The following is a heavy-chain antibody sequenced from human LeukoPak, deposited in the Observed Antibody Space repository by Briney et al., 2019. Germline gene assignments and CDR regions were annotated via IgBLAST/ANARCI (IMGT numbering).Heavy chain of an antibody. CDR2: ISAYNGNT. CDR1: GYTFTSYG. Sequence: ASVKVSCKASGYTFTSYGISWVRQAPGQGLEWMGWISAYNGNTNYAQKLQGRVTMTTDTSTSTAYMELRSLRSDDTAVYYCARERAGYYYDSSGYYFDYWGQGTLVTVSS. CDR3: ARERAGYYYDSSGYYFDY. D-gene: IGHD3-22*01. V-gene: IGHV1-18*01. J-gene: IGHJ4*02.